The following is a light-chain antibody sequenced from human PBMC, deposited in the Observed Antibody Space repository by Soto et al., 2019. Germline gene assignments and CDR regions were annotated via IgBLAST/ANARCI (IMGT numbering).Light chain of an antibody. CDR2: VVT. J-gene: IGLJ1*01. Sequence: QSVLTQPRSVSWSPGQSVTISCTGTSIDVGGSGFVSWYQQHPDKAPKLMIYVVTQRPSGVPDRFSGSKSGNTASLTISGLQAEDEADYYCCSYTATHTYIFGTGTKVTVL. V-gene: IGLV2-11*01. CDR3: CSYTATHTYI. CDR1: SIDVGGSGF.